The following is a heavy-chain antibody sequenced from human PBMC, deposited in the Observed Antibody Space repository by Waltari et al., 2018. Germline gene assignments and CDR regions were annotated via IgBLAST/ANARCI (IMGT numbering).Heavy chain of an antibody. D-gene: IGHD2-2*01. CDR2: INHSGRT. CDR1: GGSFSGYY. CDR3: ARGRRLIVVVPAAMQKYYFDY. V-gene: IGHV4-34*01. J-gene: IGHJ4*02. Sequence: QVQLQQWGAGLLKPSETLSLTCAVYGGSFSGYYWSWIRQPPGKGLEWIGEINHSGRTNYNPALKSRVTISVDTSKNQFSLKLSSVTAADTAVYYCARGRRLIVVVPAAMQKYYFDYWGQGTLVTVSS.